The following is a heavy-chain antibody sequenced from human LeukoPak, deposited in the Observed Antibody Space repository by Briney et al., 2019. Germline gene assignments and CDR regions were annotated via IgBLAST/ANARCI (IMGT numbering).Heavy chain of an antibody. D-gene: IGHD2-2*01. CDR3: AKDRAGYCSSTSCYYGMDV. J-gene: IGHJ6*02. CDR1: GFTFSSYG. Sequence: GRSLRLSCAASGFTFSSYGMHWVRQAPGKGLKWVAVISYDGSNKYYADSVKGRFTISRDNSKNTLYLQMNSLRAEDAAVYYCAKDRAGYCSSTSCYYGMDVWGQGTTVTVSS. V-gene: IGHV3-30*18. CDR2: ISYDGSNK.